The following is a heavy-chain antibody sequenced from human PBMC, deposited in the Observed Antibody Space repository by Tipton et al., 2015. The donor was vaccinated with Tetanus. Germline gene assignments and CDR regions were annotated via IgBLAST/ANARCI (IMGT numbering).Heavy chain of an antibody. J-gene: IGHJ5*02. CDR2: INHSGST. CDR3: ARGEYCSSTSCYRRPFDP. V-gene: IGHV4-34*01. CDR1: GGSFSGYY. D-gene: IGHD2-2*01. Sequence: TLSLTCAVYGGSFSGYYWSWIRQPPGKGLEWIGEINHSGSTNYNPSLKSRVTISVDTSKNQFSLKLSSVTAADTAVYYCARGEYCSSTSCYRRPFDPWGQGTLVTVSS.